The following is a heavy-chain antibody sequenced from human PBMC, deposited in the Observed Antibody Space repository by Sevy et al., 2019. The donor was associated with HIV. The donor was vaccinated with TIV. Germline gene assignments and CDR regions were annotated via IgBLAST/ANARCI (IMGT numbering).Heavy chain of an antibody. V-gene: IGHV3-23*01. CDR1: GFTFSTYA. J-gene: IGHJ4*02. CDR2: ITYSGVNT. Sequence: GSLRLSCAASGFTFSTYAMTWVRQAPGKGLEWVSVITYSGVNTYYADSVKGRFTISRDNSKNKLYLQMNSLRAEDTAVYYCAKDRVSGTYYTGDFDYWGQGTLVTVSS. CDR3: AKDRVSGTYYTGDFDY. D-gene: IGHD3-10*01.